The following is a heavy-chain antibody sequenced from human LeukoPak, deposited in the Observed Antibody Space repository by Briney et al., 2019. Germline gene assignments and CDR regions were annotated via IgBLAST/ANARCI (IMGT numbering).Heavy chain of an antibody. Sequence: ASGTLSLTCAVSGGSISSSNWWSWVRQPPGRGLEWIGEIHHSGSANYNPSLKSRVTISVDKSKNQFSVMLTPVTAADTAVYYCARNAYYSADYWGQGTLVTVSS. D-gene: IGHD1-26*01. J-gene: IGHJ4*02. V-gene: IGHV4-4*02. CDR2: IHHSGSA. CDR1: GGSISSSNW. CDR3: ARNAYYSADY.